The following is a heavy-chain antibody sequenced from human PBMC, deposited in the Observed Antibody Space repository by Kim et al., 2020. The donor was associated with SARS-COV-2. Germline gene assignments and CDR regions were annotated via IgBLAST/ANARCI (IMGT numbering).Heavy chain of an antibody. CDR1: GLPFRDRI. Sequence: GGSLRLSCTTSGLPFRDRIMNWVRQAPGKGLEWIGHITTKAEGETAQYAASVEGRVTISRDEAKSIAYLQRKSLNTDDTAVYHCRPGHWGADWGRGTLVTVSS. CDR3: RPGHWGAD. D-gene: IGHD7-27*01. J-gene: IGHJ4*02. CDR2: ITTKAEGETA. V-gene: IGHV3-49*04.